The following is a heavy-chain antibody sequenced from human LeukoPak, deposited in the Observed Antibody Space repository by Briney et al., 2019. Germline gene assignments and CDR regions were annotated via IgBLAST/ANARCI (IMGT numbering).Heavy chain of an antibody. CDR2: IYYSGST. J-gene: IGHJ4*02. Sequence: SETLSLTSTVSGGSISSGGYYWSWIRQHPGKGLEWIGYIYYSGSTYYNPSLKSRVTISVDTSKNQFSLKLSSVTAADTAVYYCARHRSSWLIDYWGQGTLVTVSS. D-gene: IGHD6-6*01. V-gene: IGHV4-31*03. CDR1: GGSISSGGYY. CDR3: ARHRSSWLIDY.